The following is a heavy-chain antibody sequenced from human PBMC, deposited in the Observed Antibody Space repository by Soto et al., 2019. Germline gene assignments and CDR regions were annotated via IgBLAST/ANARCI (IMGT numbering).Heavy chain of an antibody. J-gene: IGHJ6*02. CDR1: GGSISSSSYY. CDR3: ARNSLAAAGDKPYYYYGMDV. D-gene: IGHD6-13*01. V-gene: IGHV4-39*01. CDR2: IYYSGST. Sequence: QLQLQESGPGLVKASETLSLTCTVSGGSISSSSYYWGWIRQPPGKGLEWIGSIYYSGSTYYNPSLKSRVTISVDTSKNQFSLKLSSVTAADTAVYYCARNSLAAAGDKPYYYYGMDVWGQGTTVTVSS.